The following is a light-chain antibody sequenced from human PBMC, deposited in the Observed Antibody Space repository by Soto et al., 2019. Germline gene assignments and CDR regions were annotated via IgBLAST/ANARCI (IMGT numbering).Light chain of an antibody. Sequence: DIVMTQSPDSLAVSLGERATINCKSSQSVLYNSNSKNYLAWYQQKPGQPPKLLIYWASTRESGVPDRFGGSGSGTEFTLTISSLQAEDVAVYYCQQYDSTPLYTFGQGTKLEIK. CDR3: QQYDSTPLYT. V-gene: IGKV4-1*01. CDR1: QSVLYNSNSKNY. J-gene: IGKJ2*01. CDR2: WAS.